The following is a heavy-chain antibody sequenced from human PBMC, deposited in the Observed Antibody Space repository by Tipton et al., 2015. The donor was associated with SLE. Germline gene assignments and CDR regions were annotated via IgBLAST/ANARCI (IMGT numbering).Heavy chain of an antibody. V-gene: IGHV4-39*01. CDR1: GGSIISSSYY. D-gene: IGHD3-22*01. CDR3: ARHDYDDNGYYMHYFDY. CDR2: ISHSGST. Sequence: TLSLTCTVSGGSIISSSYYWGWIRQPPGKGLEWIGSISHSGSTYYNPSLQSRVSLSVDTSKNQVFLRLNSVTAADTSIYYCARHDYDDNGYYMHYFDYWGQGTLVAVSS. J-gene: IGHJ4*02.